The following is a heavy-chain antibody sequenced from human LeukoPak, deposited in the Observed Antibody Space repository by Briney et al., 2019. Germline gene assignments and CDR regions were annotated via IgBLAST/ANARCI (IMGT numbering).Heavy chain of an antibody. Sequence: GGSLRFSCAASGFTFSSYWKSWVRQAPGKGLEWVANIKQDGSEKYYVDSVKGRFTISRDNAKNSLYLQMNSPRAEDTAVYYCARDPGYWGQGTLVTVSS. CDR2: IKQDGSEK. V-gene: IGHV3-7*01. J-gene: IGHJ4*02. CDR1: GFTFSSYW. CDR3: ARDPGY.